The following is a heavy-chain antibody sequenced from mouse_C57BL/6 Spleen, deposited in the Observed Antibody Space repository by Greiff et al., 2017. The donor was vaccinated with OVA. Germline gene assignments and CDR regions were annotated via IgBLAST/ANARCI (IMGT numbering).Heavy chain of an antibody. CDR1: GYTFTSYW. J-gene: IGHJ2*01. V-gene: IGHV1-69*01. Sequence: QVQLQQPGAELVMPGASVKLSCKASGYTFTSYWMHWVKQRPGQGLEWIGELDPSDSYTNYNQKFKGKSTLTVDETSSTAYMQHSSLTSEDSAVNYCATKRGTSGFDYWGQGTTLTVSS. CDR2: LDPSDSYT. CDR3: ATKRGTSGFDY. D-gene: IGHD3-3*01.